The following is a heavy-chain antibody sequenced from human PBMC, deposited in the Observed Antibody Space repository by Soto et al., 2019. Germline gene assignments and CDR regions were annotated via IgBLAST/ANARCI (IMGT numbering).Heavy chain of an antibody. Sequence: EVQLVESGGGLVQPGGSLRLSCAASGFTFSSYSMNWVRQAPGKGLEWVSYISSSSSTIYYADSVKGRFTISRDNGKNSLYLQMNSLRAEDTAVYYCARDRNYGRFDYWGQGPLVTVSS. J-gene: IGHJ4*02. CDR2: ISSSSSTI. D-gene: IGHD4-17*01. CDR1: GFTFSSYS. V-gene: IGHV3-48*01. CDR3: ARDRNYGRFDY.